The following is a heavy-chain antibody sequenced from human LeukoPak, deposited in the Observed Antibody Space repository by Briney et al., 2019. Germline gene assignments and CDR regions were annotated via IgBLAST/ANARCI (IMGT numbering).Heavy chain of an antibody. CDR2: IRYDGSNK. D-gene: IGHD2-15*01. Sequence: GGSLRLSCAASGFTFSRYGMHWVRQAPGKGLEWVAFIRYDGSNKYYADSVKGRFTISRDNSKNTLYLQMNSLRAEDTAVYYCAKRYCSGGSCYWAMGYWGQGTLVTVSS. V-gene: IGHV3-30*02. CDR1: GFTFSRYG. CDR3: AKRYCSGGSCYWAMGY. J-gene: IGHJ4*02.